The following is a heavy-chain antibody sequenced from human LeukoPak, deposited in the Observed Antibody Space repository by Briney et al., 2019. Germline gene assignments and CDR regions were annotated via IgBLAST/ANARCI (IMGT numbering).Heavy chain of an antibody. CDR1: GGSISSSSYS. CDR3: ARLRFDFWSGYTHPYFDY. D-gene: IGHD3-3*01. Sequence: SETLSLTCTVSGGSISSSSYSWGWIRQPPGKGLEWIGSIYYSGTTYYNPSLKSRVTISVDTSKIQFSLKLSSVAATDTAVYFCARLRFDFWSGYTHPYFDYWAREPWSPSPQ. J-gene: IGHJ4*02. V-gene: IGHV4-39*01. CDR2: IYYSGTT.